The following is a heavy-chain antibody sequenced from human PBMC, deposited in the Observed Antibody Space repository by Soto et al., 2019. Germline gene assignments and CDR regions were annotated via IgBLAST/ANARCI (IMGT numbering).Heavy chain of an antibody. CDR2: IRSKANKYAT. J-gene: IGHJ4*02. CDR3: TYFDAAAGVDY. CDR1: GFTFSDSA. D-gene: IGHD3-9*01. Sequence: EVQLVESGGGLVQPGGSLKLSCAASGFTFSDSAMHWVRQASGKGLEWVGRIRSKANKYATAYAASVKGRFTTSRDDSKNTAYLKMSSLKIEDTAVYYCTYFDAAAGVDYWGQGTRVTV. V-gene: IGHV3-73*02.